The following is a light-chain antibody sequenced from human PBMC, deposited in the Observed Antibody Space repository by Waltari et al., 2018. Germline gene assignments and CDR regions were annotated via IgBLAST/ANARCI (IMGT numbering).Light chain of an antibody. CDR3: QQSFSSPWT. V-gene: IGKV1-39*01. CDR2: AAS. CDR1: QNIRTH. J-gene: IGKJ1*01. Sequence: DIQMTQSPSSLSASVGDTVTVTCRSSQNIRTHLNRYQQKPTTAPKPLVYAASTLHRDVPSRFSGSGSETDFTLTVTNLQPDDFAIYFCQQSFSSPWTFGQGTRV.